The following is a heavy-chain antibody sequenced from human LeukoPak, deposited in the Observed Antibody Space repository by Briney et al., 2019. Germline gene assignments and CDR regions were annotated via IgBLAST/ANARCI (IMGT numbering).Heavy chain of an antibody. CDR3: ARVIRSGNYYFDY. J-gene: IGHJ4*02. Sequence: GGSLRLSCAASGFTVSLSYMSWVRQAPGRGLEWVSMIHSAGSTYYADSVRGRFTISRDNSKATLYLQMNSPKADDTAVYFCARVIRSGNYYFDYWGQGTLVTVSS. D-gene: IGHD4-23*01. V-gene: IGHV3-53*01. CDR2: IHSAGST. CDR1: GFTVSLSY.